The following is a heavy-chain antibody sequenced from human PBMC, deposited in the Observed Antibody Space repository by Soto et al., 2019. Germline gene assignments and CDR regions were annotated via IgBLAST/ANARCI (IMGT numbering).Heavy chain of an antibody. J-gene: IGHJ6*02. V-gene: IGHV3-64D*06. CDR1: GFTFSSYA. CDR3: VKSDSSYCGGDCYVNYYYYGMDV. D-gene: IGHD2-21*02. Sequence: GGSLRLSCSASGFTFSSYAMHWVRQAPGKGLEYVSAISSNGGSTYYADSVKGRFTISRDNSKNTLCLQMSSLRAEDTAVYYCVKSDSSYCGGDCYVNYYYYGMDVWGQGTTVTVSS. CDR2: ISSNGGST.